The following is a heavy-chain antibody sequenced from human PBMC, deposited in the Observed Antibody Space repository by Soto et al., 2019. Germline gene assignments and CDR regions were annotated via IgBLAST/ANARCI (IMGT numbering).Heavy chain of an antibody. V-gene: IGHV3-23*01. J-gene: IGHJ5*02. CDR3: AKDLRPDH. CDR2: ISGGGGST. Sequence: EVQLLESGGGLVQPGGSLRLSCAASGFTFTSYAMSWVRQAPGRGLEWVSGISGGGGSTYYADSVKGRFTISRDNSRNTLYLQMNCLRAEDTAVYYCAKDLRPDHWGQGTLVTVSS. CDR1: GFTFTSYA.